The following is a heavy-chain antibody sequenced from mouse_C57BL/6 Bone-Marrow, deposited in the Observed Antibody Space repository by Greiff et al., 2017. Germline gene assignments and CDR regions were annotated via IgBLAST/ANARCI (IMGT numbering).Heavy chain of an antibody. D-gene: IGHD1-1*01. CDR3: AREGKFITTVVPFDY. CDR1: GYTFTSYW. V-gene: IGHV1-55*01. CDR2: IYPGSGST. Sequence: QVQLQQPGAELVKPGASVKMSCKASGYTFTSYWITWVKQRPGQGLEWIGDIYPGSGSTNYNEKFKSKATLTVDTSSSTAYMQLSSLTSEDSAVYYCAREGKFITTVVPFDYRRQGATLTVS. J-gene: IGHJ2*01.